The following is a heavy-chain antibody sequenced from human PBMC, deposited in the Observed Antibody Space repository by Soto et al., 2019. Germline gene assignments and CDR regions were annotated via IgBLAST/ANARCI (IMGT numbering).Heavy chain of an antibody. J-gene: IGHJ4*02. CDR2: IIPVFGTT. Sequence: QVQLVQSGAEVKKPGSSVRVSCKASGGTLNSYTISWVRQAPGQGLEWMGEIIPVFGTTDYAQKFPGRVTITAVQYTGTAYLDLFSLRSEDTAIYYCSISNSYGRGDFWGQGTLVTVSS. CDR1: GGTLNSYT. V-gene: IGHV1-69*01. CDR3: SISNSYGRGDF. D-gene: IGHD4-17*01.